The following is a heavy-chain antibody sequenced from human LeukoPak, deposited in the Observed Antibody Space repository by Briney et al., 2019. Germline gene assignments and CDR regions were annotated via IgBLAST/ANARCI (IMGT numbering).Heavy chain of an antibody. J-gene: IGHJ3*02. CDR1: GGSISRYY. CDR3: ARGVDYYGSGSYYDAFDI. V-gene: IGHV4-59*01. Sequence: SETLSLTRTVSGGSISRYYWSWIRQPPGKGLEWIGYIYYSGSANYNPSLKSRVTISVDTSKNQFSLKLSSVTAADTAVYYCARGVDYYGSGSYYDAFDIWGQGTMVTVSS. D-gene: IGHD3-10*01. CDR2: IYYSGSA.